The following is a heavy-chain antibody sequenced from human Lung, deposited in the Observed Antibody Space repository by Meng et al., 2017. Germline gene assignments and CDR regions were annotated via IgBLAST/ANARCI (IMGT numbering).Heavy chain of an antibody. CDR1: GFTFSDYS. J-gene: IGHJ4*02. D-gene: IGHD4-23*01. V-gene: IGHV3-21*03. CDR2: ISSGSSYI. CDR3: ARDYGGNSGGY. Sequence: EVQLVGSGGGLVKPGGSLTLSCAAAGFTFSDYSMNWVRQAPGKGLEWVSSISSGSSYIYYADSVKGRFTISRDNAKNSLYLHMNSLRVEDTGLYYCARDYGGNSGGYWGQGTLVTVSS.